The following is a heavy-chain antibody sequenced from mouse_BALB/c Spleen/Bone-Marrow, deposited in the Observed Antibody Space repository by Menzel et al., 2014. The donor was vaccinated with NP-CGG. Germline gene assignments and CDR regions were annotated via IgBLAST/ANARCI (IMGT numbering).Heavy chain of an antibody. CDR3: SREITRYAVDY. J-gene: IGHJ4*01. V-gene: IGHV1-54*01. D-gene: IGHD2-4*01. CDR1: GYAFTNYW. Sequence: QVQLQQPGAELVRPGTSVKVSCKASGYAFTNYWIEWVKQRPGQGLEWIGVINPGSGGVNYNEKFKGKATLTADKPSSTAYIQLSSLTSDDSAVYFCSREITRYAVDYWGQGTSVTVSS. CDR2: INPGSGGV.